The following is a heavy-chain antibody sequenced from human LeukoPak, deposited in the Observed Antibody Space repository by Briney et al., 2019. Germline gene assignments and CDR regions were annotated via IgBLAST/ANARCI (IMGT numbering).Heavy chain of an antibody. V-gene: IGHV1-69*13. J-gene: IGHJ3*02. Sequence: SVKVSCKASGGTFSSYAISWVRQAPGQGLEWMGGIIPIFGTANYAQKFQGRVTITADESTSTAYMELSSLRSEDTAVYYCARGSVVGYDSSGYHPDDAFDIWGQGTMVTVSS. CDR2: IIPIFGTA. CDR1: GGTFSSYA. D-gene: IGHD3-22*01. CDR3: ARGSVVGYDSSGYHPDDAFDI.